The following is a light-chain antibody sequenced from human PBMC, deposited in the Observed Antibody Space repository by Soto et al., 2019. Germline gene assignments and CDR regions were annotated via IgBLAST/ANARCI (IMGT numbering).Light chain of an antibody. V-gene: IGKV3-11*01. CDR1: QTITTY. CDR3: QQRSNWPAN. CDR2: GAS. J-gene: IGKJ5*01. Sequence: EIVSTQSPATLSLSPGERATLSCRASQTITTYLAWYQQKPGQPPRLLIYGASNRATGIPARFSGSGSGTDFTLTISNLEPEDFAVYYCQQRSNWPANFGQGTRLEIK.